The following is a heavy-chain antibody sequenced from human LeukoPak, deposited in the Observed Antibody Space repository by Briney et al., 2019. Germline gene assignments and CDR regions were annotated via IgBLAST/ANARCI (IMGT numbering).Heavy chain of an antibody. CDR3: ARGIPGLYYFDY. D-gene: IGHD4/OR15-4a*01. CDR1: GGSISRGGYY. Sequence: SQTLSLTCTVSGGSISRGGYYWSWLRQHPGKGLEWIGYIYYSGSTYYNPSLKSRVTISVDTSKNQFSLKLSSVTAADTAVYYCARGIPGLYYFDYWGQGTLVTVSS. CDR2: IYYSGST. V-gene: IGHV4-31*03. J-gene: IGHJ4*02.